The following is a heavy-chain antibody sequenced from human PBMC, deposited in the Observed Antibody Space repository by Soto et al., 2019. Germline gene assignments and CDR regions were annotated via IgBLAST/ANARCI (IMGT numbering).Heavy chain of an antibody. J-gene: IGHJ6*02. V-gene: IGHV1-24*01. CDR1: GYTLTELS. CDR3: ARHCSGGSCYSNYYYGMDV. CDR2: FDPEDGET. D-gene: IGHD2-15*01. Sequence: ASVKVSCKVSGYTLTELSMHWVRQAPGKGLEWMGGFDPEDGETIYAQKFQGRVTMTEDTSTDTAYMELSRLRSDDTAVYYCARHCSGGSCYSNYYYGMDVWGQGTTVTVSS.